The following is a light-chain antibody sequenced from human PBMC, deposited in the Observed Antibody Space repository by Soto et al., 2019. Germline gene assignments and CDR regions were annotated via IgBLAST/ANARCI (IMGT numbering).Light chain of an antibody. CDR3: SSYTSSSHVV. J-gene: IGLJ2*01. CDR1: SSDVGGYNY. V-gene: IGLV2-14*01. Sequence: QSALTQPASVSGSPGQSITISCTGTSSDVGGYNYVSWYQQYPGKAPKLMIYDVSNRPSGVSNRFSGSKSGNTASLTISGLQAEDEADYYCSSYTSSSHVVFGGGTKVTVL. CDR2: DVS.